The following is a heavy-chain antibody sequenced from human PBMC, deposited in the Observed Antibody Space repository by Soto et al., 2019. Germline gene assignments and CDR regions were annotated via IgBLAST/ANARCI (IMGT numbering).Heavy chain of an antibody. Sequence: SVKVSCKASGGTFSSYAISWVRRAPGQGLEWMGGIIPIFGTANYAQKFQGRVTITADKSTSTAYMELSSLRSEDTAVYYCARDLDYDCVWGSPLWGQGTLVTVSS. V-gene: IGHV1-69*06. J-gene: IGHJ4*02. CDR3: ARDLDYDCVWGSPL. D-gene: IGHD3-16*01. CDR2: IIPIFGTA. CDR1: GGTFSSYA.